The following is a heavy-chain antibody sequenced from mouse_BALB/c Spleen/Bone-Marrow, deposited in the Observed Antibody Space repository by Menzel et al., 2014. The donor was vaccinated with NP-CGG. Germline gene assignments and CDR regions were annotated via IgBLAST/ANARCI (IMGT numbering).Heavy chain of an antibody. CDR1: GFTFSSFG. Sequence: VQLKESGGGLVQPGGSRKLSCAASGFTFSSFGMHWVRQAPDKGLEWVAYISSGSSTIYYADTVKGRFTISRDNPKNTLFLQMTSLRSEDTAMYYCARGGNYAWFAYWGQGTLVTVSA. J-gene: IGHJ3*01. D-gene: IGHD2-1*01. CDR2: ISSGSSTI. V-gene: IGHV5-17*02. CDR3: ARGGNYAWFAY.